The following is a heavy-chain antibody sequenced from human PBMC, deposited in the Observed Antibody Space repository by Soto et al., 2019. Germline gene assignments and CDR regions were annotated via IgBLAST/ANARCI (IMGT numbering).Heavy chain of an antibody. V-gene: IGHV3-23*01. CDR2: ISGSGDST. J-gene: IGHJ4*02. CDR3: AKGIESDYYDSSGYYHY. Sequence: SWVRQAPGKGLEWVSAISGSGDSTYYADSVEGRFTISRDNSKNTLNLQMNSLRAEDTAVYYCAKGIESDYYDSSGYYHYWGQGTLVTVSS. D-gene: IGHD3-22*01.